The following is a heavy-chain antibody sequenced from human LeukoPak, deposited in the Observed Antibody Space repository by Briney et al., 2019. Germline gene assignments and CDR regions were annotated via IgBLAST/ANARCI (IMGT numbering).Heavy chain of an antibody. D-gene: IGHD5-24*01. Sequence: GSLRLSCAASGFTFSSYWMSWVRQAPGKGLEWVANIKQDGSEKYYVDSVKGRFTISRDNVKNSLYLQMNSLRAEDTAVYYCAKLTWGWLQDYWGQGTLVTVSS. CDR1: GFTFSSYW. J-gene: IGHJ4*02. V-gene: IGHV3-7*03. CDR3: AKLTWGWLQDY. CDR2: IKQDGSEK.